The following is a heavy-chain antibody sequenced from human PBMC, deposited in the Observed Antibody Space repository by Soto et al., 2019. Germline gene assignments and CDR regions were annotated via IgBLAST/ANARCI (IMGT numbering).Heavy chain of an antibody. V-gene: IGHV1-46*01. D-gene: IGHD3-22*01. CDR1: GYTFTSYY. CDR3: ARDLSYYYDSSGFLDYVPSHFDY. J-gene: IGHJ4*02. CDR2: INPSGGST. Sequence: ASVKVSCKASGYTFTSYYMHWVRQAPGQGLEWMGIINPSGGSTSYAQKFQGRVTMTTDTSTSTAYMELRSLRSDDTAVYYCARDLSYYYDSSGFLDYVPSHFDYWGQGTLVTVSS.